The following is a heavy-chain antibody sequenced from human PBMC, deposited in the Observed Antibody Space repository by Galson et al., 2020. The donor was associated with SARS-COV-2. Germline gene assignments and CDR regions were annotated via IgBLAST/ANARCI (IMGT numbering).Heavy chain of an antibody. D-gene: IGHD6-13*01. CDR3: ARGNPSSSWLVDY. CDR1: GGSMTSNY. J-gene: IGHJ4*02. CDR2: ISHSGST. V-gene: IGHV4-59*01. Sequence: SQTLSLTCTVSGGSMTSNYWSWIRQPPGKGLEWIGYISHSGSTNYNPSLKSRVTISVDTSRNQFSLKMSSVTAADTAVYYCARGNPSSSWLVDYWGQGTQVTVSS.